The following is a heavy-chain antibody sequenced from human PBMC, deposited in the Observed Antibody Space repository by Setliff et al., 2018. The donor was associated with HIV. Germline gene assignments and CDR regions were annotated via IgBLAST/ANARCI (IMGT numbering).Heavy chain of an antibody. D-gene: IGHD6-13*01. CDR3: ATRSSSIFDY. CDR1: GYTFTSYY. J-gene: IGHJ4*02. Sequence: ASVKVSCKASGYTFTSYYMHWVQQAPGKGLGWMGRVDPEDGETIYAEKFQGRVTITADTSTDTAYMELSSLRSEDTAVYYCATRSSSIFDYWGQGTLVTVSS. V-gene: IGHV1-69-2*01. CDR2: VDPEDGET.